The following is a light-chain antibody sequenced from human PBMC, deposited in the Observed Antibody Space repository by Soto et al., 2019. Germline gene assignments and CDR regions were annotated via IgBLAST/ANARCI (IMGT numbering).Light chain of an antibody. CDR2: DVS. CDR3: SSYTSSSTYA. V-gene: IGLV2-14*01. Sequence: QSVLTQPASVSGPPGQSITISCTGTSSDVGGYNYVSWYQQHPGKAPKLMIYDVSNRPSGVSNRFSGSKSGNTASLTISGLQAEDEADYYCSSYTSSSTYAFGTGTKVTVL. CDR1: SSDVGGYNY. J-gene: IGLJ1*01.